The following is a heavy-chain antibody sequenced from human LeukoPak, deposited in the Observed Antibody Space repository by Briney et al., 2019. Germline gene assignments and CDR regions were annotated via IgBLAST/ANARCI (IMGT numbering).Heavy chain of an antibody. CDR3: ARESTYSSGWPYYYYYMDV. CDR2: IYSDNT. J-gene: IGHJ6*03. CDR1: EFTVSSNS. D-gene: IGHD6-19*01. Sequence: GGSLRLSCTVSEFTVSSNSMSWVRQAPGKGLEWVSFIYSDNTHYSDSVKGRFTISRDNSKNTLYLQMNSLRAEDTAVYYCARESTYSSGWPYYYYYMDVWGKGTTVTISS. V-gene: IGHV3-53*01.